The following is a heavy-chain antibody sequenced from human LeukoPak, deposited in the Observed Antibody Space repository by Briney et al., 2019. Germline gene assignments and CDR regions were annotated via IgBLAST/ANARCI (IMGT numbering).Heavy chain of an antibody. CDR1: GFTFSSYG. J-gene: IGHJ6*02. V-gene: IGHV3-30*18. CDR3: AKDSLGYSYGYYYGMDV. D-gene: IGHD5-18*01. Sequence: GGSLRLSCAASGFTFSSYGMHWVRQAPGKGLEGVAVISYDGSNKYYADPVKGRFTISRDNSKNTLYLQMNSLRAEDTGVYYCAKDSLGYSYGYYYGMDVWGQGTTVTVSS. CDR2: ISYDGSNK.